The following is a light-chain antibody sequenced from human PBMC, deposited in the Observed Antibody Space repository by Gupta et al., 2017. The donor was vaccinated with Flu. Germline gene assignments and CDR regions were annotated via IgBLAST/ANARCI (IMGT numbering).Light chain of an antibody. CDR3: QGRSGEHPVWT. V-gene: IGKV3D-11*02. Sequence: EIVLTQSPVSLSSSPGERATLSCRARESIDRFLAWFQHKSGQAPRLLIYDISNRASGIPERCSGSGDGTDFKLTISSREPEDFAVYYCQGRSGEHPVWTFGQGTKVEI. CDR1: ESIDRF. CDR2: DIS. J-gene: IGKJ1*01.